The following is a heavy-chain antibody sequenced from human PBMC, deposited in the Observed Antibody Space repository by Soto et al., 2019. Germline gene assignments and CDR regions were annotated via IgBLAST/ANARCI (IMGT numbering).Heavy chain of an antibody. V-gene: IGHV1-69*02. CDR3: ARTNCGGGRCYSYDPLDY. CDR2: IIPILGIA. D-gene: IGHD2-15*01. CDR1: GATFSSYT. Sequence: QVQLGQSGAEVKKPGSSVEVSCKASGATFSSYTISWVRQAPGQGLEWMGRIIPILGIANYAQKFQGRVTITADKPTSTAYMELSSLRSEDTAVYCCARTNCGGGRCYSYDPLDYWGQGTLVTVSP. J-gene: IGHJ4*02.